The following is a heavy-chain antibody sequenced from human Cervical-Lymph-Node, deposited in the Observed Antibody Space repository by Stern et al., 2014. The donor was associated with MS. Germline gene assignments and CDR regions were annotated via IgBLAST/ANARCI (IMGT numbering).Heavy chain of an antibody. Sequence: QLQLQESGPGLVKPSETLSLTCTVSGVSISSSSYYWGWIRQPPGKGLGGMGIIYYRGSTDYTPSLKSRVTIPVDTAKTQSPLKLSFVTAADTAVYYCARLDSYGLIDYWGQGTLVTVSS. D-gene: IGHD5-18*01. J-gene: IGHJ4*02. CDR1: GVSISSSSYY. V-gene: IGHV4-39*01. CDR3: ARLDSYGLIDY. CDR2: IYYRGST.